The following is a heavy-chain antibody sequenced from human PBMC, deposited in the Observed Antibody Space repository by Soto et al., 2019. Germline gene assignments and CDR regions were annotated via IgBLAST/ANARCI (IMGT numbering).Heavy chain of an antibody. V-gene: IGHV3-23*01. J-gene: IGHJ4*02. CDR3: AKEVVPDY. CDR1: GFTFRNHG. Sequence: GGSLRLSYAASGFTFRNHGMIWVRQAPGKGLEWVSAISGSGGSTYYADSVKGRFTISRDNSKNTLYLQMNSLRAEDTALYYCAKEVVPDYWGQGTLVTVSS. D-gene: IGHD2-15*01. CDR2: ISGSGGST.